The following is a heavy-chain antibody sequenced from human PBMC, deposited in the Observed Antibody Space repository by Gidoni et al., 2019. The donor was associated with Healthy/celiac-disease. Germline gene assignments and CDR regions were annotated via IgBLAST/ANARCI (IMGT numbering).Heavy chain of an antibody. CDR1: GGSFSGYY. CDR3: ARELRRVTIFGVVTKRGGMDV. D-gene: IGHD3-3*01. Sequence: QVQLQQWGAGLLKPSETLSLTCAVYGGSFSGYYWSWIRQPPGKGLAWIGEINHSGSTNYNPSLKSRVTISVDTSKNQFSLKLSSVTAADTAVYYCARELRRVTIFGVVTKRGGMDVWGQGTTVTVSS. CDR2: INHSGST. V-gene: IGHV4-34*01. J-gene: IGHJ6*02.